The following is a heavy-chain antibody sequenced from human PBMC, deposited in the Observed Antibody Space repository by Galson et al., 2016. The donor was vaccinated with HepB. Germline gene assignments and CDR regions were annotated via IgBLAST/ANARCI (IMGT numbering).Heavy chain of an antibody. J-gene: IGHJ2*01. CDR3: AKAAIKGDYNPYWYFDL. Sequence: SLRLSCAASGITFISYAMSWVRQAPGKGLEWVSTIRGAGGITKYADSLKGRFTIPRDNSQNTLHLQITSLRAEDTAVYYCAKAAIKGDYNPYWYFDLWGRGTLVTVSS. V-gene: IGHV3-23*01. D-gene: IGHD4-17*01. CDR2: IRGAGGIT. CDR1: GITFISYA.